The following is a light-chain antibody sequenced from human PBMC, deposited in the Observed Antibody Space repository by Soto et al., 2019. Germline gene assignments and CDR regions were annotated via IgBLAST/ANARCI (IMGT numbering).Light chain of an antibody. CDR1: QTVSSTY. J-gene: IGKJ1*01. CDR2: GAS. Sequence: IVLTQSPGTLSLSPGERATLSCRASQTVSSTYLVWYQQKPGQAPRLLIYGASSRAPGVSDRFSGSGSGTDFTLTISRLEPEDFAVYYGHPCGNSHWTFGQGTQVEIK. CDR3: HPCGNSHWT. V-gene: IGKV3-20*01.